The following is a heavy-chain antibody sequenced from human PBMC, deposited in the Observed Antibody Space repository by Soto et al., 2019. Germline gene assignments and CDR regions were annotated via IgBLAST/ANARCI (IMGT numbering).Heavy chain of an antibody. Sequence: EVQLVESGGGLVQPGGSLRLSCAASELSFSSFWMSWVRQAPGKGLEWVANIKQDGGEKYYVDSVKGRFTVSRDNAKNSLYLQMNSLRAEDTAVYYCATSPFHIWGLGTMVTVSS. CDR1: ELSFSSFW. J-gene: IGHJ3*02. CDR2: IKQDGGEK. CDR3: ATSPFHI. V-gene: IGHV3-7*03.